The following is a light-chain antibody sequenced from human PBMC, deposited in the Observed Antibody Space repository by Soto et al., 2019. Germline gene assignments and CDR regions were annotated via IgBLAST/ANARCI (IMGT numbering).Light chain of an antibody. V-gene: IGKV1-5*01. CDR2: DGS. CDR1: QTVNDC. J-gene: IGKJ1*01. Sequence: DIQMTQSPSTLSVSVGDTVTITCRASQTVNDCLAWYQQKPGKAPKLLISDGSNLESGVPSRFSGSGSGTEFTLSINSLQPDDFATYYCQQCYIYWTFGQGTKVDIK. CDR3: QQCYIYWT.